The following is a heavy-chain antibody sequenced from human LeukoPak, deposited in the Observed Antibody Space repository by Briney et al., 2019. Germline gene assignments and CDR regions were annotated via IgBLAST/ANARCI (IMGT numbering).Heavy chain of an antibody. CDR3: ARDGSGRVPEMSAPDY. CDR2: IKQDGSEK. D-gene: IGHD3-10*01. V-gene: IGHV3-7*01. CDR1: GLTFSTYW. J-gene: IGHJ4*02. Sequence: GGSLRLSCAASGLTFSTYWMTWVRQAPGKGLEWVANIKQDGSEKYYVDSVKGRFTISRDNAKNSLFLQMNSLRAEDTAVYYCARDGSGRVPEMSAPDYWGQGTLVTVSS.